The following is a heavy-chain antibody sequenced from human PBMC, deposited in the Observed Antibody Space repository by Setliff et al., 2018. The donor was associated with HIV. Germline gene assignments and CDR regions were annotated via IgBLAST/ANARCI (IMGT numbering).Heavy chain of an antibody. CDR3: ARAPRGVGSSSHFDY. CDR1: GFTFSGSA. CDR2: IRSKANSYAT. Sequence: GGSLRLSCAGSGFTFSGSALNWVRQASGKGLEWVGRIRSKANSYATEYAASVKGRFTVSRDDSKNTAHLQMDSLKSEDTAVYFCARAPRGVGSSSHFDYWGRGTLVTAPQ. J-gene: IGHJ4*02. V-gene: IGHV3-73*01. D-gene: IGHD2-2*01.